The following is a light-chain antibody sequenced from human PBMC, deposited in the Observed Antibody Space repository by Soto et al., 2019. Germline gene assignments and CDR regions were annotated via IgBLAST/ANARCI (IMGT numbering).Light chain of an antibody. V-gene: IGKV1-5*03. CDR3: QQYNSYSPT. CDR2: KAS. J-gene: IGKJ1*01. CDR1: QSISSW. Sequence: DIQMTQSPYTLSASVGDRGTITCRASQSISSWLAWYQQKPGKAPKLLIYKASSLESGVPSRFSGSGSGTEFTLTISSLQPDDFATYYCQQYNSYSPTFGQGTKVDIK.